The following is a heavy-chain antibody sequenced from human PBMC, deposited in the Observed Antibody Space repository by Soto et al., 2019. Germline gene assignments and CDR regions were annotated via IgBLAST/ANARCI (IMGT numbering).Heavy chain of an antibody. Sequence: ASVKVSCNASGYTFTDYGITWVRQSPVQGLEWMGWISSYNDNTNYAHKLQGRVTLTTDTSTTTTYMDLRSLRSDDTAVYYCARGGVLTIFGVVTPNGYWGQGTLVTVYS. CDR2: ISSYNDNT. CDR1: GYTFTDYG. D-gene: IGHD3-3*01. J-gene: IGHJ4*02. CDR3: ARGGVLTIFGVVTPNGY. V-gene: IGHV1-18*01.